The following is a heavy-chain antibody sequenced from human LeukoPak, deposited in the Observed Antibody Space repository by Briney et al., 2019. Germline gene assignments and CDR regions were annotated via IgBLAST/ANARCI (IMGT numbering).Heavy chain of an antibody. D-gene: IGHD1-1*01. CDR1: GFTFSSYA. CDR2: ISGSGGST. J-gene: IGHJ4*02. V-gene: IGHV3-23*01. Sequence: GGSLRLSCAAPGFTFSSYAMSWVRQAPGKGLEWVSAISGSGGSTYYADSVKGRFTISRDNSKNTLYLQMNSLRAEDTAVYYCAKLRDEIPIWSDWGQGTLVTVSS. CDR3: AKLRDEIPIWSD.